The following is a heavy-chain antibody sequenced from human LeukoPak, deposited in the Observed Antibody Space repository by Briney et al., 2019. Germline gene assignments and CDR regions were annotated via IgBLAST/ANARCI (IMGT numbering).Heavy chain of an antibody. V-gene: IGHV1-2*02. CDR2: INPNSGGT. Sequence: ASVKVSCKASGYTFTTYGITWVRQAPGQGLEWMGWINPNSGGTNYAQKFQGRVTTTWDTSISTAYMELSSLRSDDTAVYYCTSDTYYYDSTGLGHWFDPWGQGTLVTVSS. CDR1: GYTFTTYG. CDR3: TSDTYYYDSTGLGHWFDP. J-gene: IGHJ5*02. D-gene: IGHD3-22*01.